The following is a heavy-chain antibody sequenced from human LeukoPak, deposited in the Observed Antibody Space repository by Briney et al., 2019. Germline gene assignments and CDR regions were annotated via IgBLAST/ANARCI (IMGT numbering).Heavy chain of an antibody. CDR3: TRVGRSYYGNFDY. CDR2: INSDGTR. CDR1: GFPFNNYW. V-gene: IGHV3-74*01. D-gene: IGHD3-10*01. Sequence: GGSLRLSCAASGFPFNNYWMHWVRQAPGEGLVWVSRINSDGTRTYADSVKGRFTISRDNAKDTLYLQMNSLRVEDTAVYYCTRVGRSYYGNFDYWGQGTLVTVSS. J-gene: IGHJ4*02.